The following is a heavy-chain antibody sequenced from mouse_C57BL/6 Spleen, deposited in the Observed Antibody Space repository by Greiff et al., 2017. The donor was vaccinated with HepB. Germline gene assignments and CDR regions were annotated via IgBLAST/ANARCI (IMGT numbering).Heavy chain of an antibody. D-gene: IGHD1-1*01. Sequence: QVQLQQPGAELVRPGTSVKLSCKASGYTFTSYWMHWVKQRPGQGLEWIGVIDPSDSYTNYNQKFKGKATLTVDKSSSTAYMPHSSLTSEDSAVYYCAREAITTVTLDYWGQGTTLTVSS. J-gene: IGHJ2*01. CDR2: IDPSDSYT. V-gene: IGHV1-59*01. CDR1: GYTFTSYW. CDR3: AREAITTVTLDY.